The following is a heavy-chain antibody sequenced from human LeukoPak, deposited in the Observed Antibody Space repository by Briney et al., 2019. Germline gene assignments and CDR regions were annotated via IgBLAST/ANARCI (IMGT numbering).Heavy chain of an antibody. Sequence: GGSLRLSCAASGFTFSIYAMTWVRQAPGKGLEWVSVTGAGGGSTYYADSVKGRFTISRDNSKNTLYPQMNSLRAEDTAVYYCAKDIVGGTGGHAFDIWGQGTMVTVSS. V-gene: IGHV3-23*01. D-gene: IGHD1-26*01. CDR2: TGAGGGST. J-gene: IGHJ3*02. CDR1: GFTFSIYA. CDR3: AKDIVGGTGGHAFDI.